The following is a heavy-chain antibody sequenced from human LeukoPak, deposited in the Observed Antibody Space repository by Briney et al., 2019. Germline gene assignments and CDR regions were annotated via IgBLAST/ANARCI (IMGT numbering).Heavy chain of an antibody. CDR2: INPNNGGT. V-gene: IGHV1-2*06. J-gene: IGHJ4*02. CDR1: GYTFTGYY. D-gene: IGHD3-10*01. Sequence: ASVKVSCKASGYTFTGYYMHWVRQAPGQGLEWMGRINPNNGGTNYAQKFQGRVTMTRDTSISTAYMELSSLRSDDTAVYYCAGGGSGSYNPTPFDYWGQGTLVTVSS. CDR3: AGGGSGSYNPTPFDY.